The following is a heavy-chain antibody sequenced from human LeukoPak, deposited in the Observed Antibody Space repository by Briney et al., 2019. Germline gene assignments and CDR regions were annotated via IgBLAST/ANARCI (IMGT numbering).Heavy chain of an antibody. CDR1: GFTFSSYW. J-gene: IGHJ3*02. CDR3: ARDRSGWYRNAFDI. D-gene: IGHD6-19*01. CDR2: MYSDGSST. V-gene: IGHV3-74*01. Sequence: PGGSLRRSCAASGFTFSSYWMHWVRQAPGKGLVWVSRMYSDGSSTNYADSVKGRFTISRDNAKNTLYLQMNSLRAEDTAVYYCARDRSGWYRNAFDIWGQGTMVTVSS.